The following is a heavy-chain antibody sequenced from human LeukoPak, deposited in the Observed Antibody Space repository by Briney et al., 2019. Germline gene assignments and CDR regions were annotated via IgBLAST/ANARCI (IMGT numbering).Heavy chain of an antibody. J-gene: IGHJ3*02. Sequence: ASVKVSCKASGYTFTSYDINWVRQAPGQGLEWMGWMNPNSGNTGYAQKFQGRVTMTRNTSISTAYMELSSLRSEDTAVYYCARVGRKSRHAFDIWGQGTMATVSS. CDR3: ARVGRKSRHAFDI. V-gene: IGHV1-8*01. D-gene: IGHD3-10*01. CDR2: MNPNSGNT. CDR1: GYTFTSYD.